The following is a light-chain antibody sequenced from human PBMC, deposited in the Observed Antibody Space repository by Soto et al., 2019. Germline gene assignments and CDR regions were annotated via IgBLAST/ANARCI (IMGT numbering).Light chain of an antibody. V-gene: IGKV3-20*01. Sequence: EIVLTQSPATLSLSPGERATLSCRASQTLTSNYLAWYQQKPGQAPRLLIHGAASRATGIPDRFSGSGSGTDFTLTISRLEPEDVAVYYCQQYCYSVLTFGGGTKVEIK. CDR2: GAA. J-gene: IGKJ4*01. CDR3: QQYCYSVLT. CDR1: QTLTSNY.